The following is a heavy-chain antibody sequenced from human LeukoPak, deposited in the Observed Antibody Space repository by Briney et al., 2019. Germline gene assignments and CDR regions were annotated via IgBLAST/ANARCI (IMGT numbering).Heavy chain of an antibody. CDR1: GFTFTDHY. J-gene: IGHJ4*02. Sequence: PAASVKVSCKSSGFTFTDHYIHWVRQGPGQGLEWMGYIGPHSTFTSSPQEFQGRVTMTRDASMSTAYMELTRLTSDDTAVYYCVREGEGPLSKDFDYWGQGTLVTVSS. CDR3: VREGEGPLSKDFDY. V-gene: IGHV1-2*02. D-gene: IGHD2/OR15-2a*01. CDR2: IGPHSTFT.